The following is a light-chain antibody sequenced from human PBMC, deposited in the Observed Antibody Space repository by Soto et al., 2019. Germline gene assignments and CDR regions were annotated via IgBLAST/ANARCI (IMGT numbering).Light chain of an antibody. Sequence: DIPMTQSPSSLSASVGDIVTITCRASQSIISYLNWYQQKPGKAPKLLIYAASSLQSGVPSRFSGSGSGTDFTLTISSLQPEDFATYYCQQSYRTPRTFGQGTKVESK. CDR2: AAS. V-gene: IGKV1-39*01. CDR1: QSIISY. J-gene: IGKJ1*01. CDR3: QQSYRTPRT.